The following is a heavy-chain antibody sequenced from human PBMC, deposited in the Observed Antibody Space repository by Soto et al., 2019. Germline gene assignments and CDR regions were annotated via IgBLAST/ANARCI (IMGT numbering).Heavy chain of an antibody. V-gene: IGHV3-11*01. CDR3: ARAYSDAFDI. Sequence: QVQLVESGGGLVRPGGSLRLSCAASGFTFSDYYMTWIRQAPGKGLEWVSYISSSGTGIYYADSVKGRFTISRDNAKNSLFLQMSSLRAEDTAVYYCARAYSDAFDIWGQGTMATVSS. J-gene: IGHJ3*02. D-gene: IGHD2-15*01. CDR2: ISSSGTGI. CDR1: GFTFSDYY.